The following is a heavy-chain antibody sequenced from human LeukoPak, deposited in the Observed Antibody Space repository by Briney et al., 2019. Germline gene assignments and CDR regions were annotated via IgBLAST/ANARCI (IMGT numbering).Heavy chain of an antibody. D-gene: IGHD3/OR15-3a*01. Sequence: GGSLRLSCAASGFTFSSYAMHWVRQAPGKGLEWVAVISYDGSNKYYADSVKGRFTISRDNSKNTLYLQMNSLRPEDTALYYCARGWTGDPALYYFDYWGQGTLVTVSS. CDR3: ARGWTGDPALYYFDY. CDR2: ISYDGSNK. V-gene: IGHV3-30*04. J-gene: IGHJ4*02. CDR1: GFTFSSYA.